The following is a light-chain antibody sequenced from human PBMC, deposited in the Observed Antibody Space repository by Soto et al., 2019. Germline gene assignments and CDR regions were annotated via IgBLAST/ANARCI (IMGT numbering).Light chain of an antibody. CDR3: QSYDNSLKIV. V-gene: IGLV1-40*01. CDR1: SSNIGAGYD. CDR2: GNS. J-gene: IGLJ3*02. Sequence: QSLLAQPPSVSGAPGQRVTIFCTGRSSNIGAGYDVHWYQQVPGTAPRLLIYGNSNRPSGVPDRFSGSKSGTSASLAITGLQAEDEADYYCQSYDNSLKIVVGGGTKLTVL.